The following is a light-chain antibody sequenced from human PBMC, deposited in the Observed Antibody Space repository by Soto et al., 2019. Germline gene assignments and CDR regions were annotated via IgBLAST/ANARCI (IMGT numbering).Light chain of an antibody. Sequence: EVVMTQSPATLSVSPGERATLSCRASESASRNLAWYQQKPGQAPRLLIYDASTRATGIPDRFSGGGSGTEFTLTISSLQSEDFVVYYCQQYNSWPPITFGQGTRLAI. V-gene: IGKV3-15*01. J-gene: IGKJ5*01. CDR2: DAS. CDR1: ESASRN. CDR3: QQYNSWPPIT.